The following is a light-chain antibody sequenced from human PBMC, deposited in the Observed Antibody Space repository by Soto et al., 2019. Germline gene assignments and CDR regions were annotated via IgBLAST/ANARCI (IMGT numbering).Light chain of an antibody. CDR1: QSISRY. V-gene: IGKV1-39*01. J-gene: IGKJ1*01. CDR3: QQSYDTPWT. CDR2: GAS. Sequence: DIQMTQSPSSLSASVGDRVTITCRASQSISRYLNWYQQKPGKVPKLLIYGASNLQSGVPSRFSGSGSGTDFTLTISGLQPEDFVVYHCQQSYDTPWTLGQGTKVDIK.